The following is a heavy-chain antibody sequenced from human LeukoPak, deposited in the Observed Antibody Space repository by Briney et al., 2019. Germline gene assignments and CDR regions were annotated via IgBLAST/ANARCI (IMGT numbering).Heavy chain of an antibody. J-gene: IGHJ6*02. CDR1: GFTFSIYG. D-gene: IGHD3-10*01. CDR3: ARANYGSGSNYYYGLDV. Sequence: GGSLRLSCGASGFTFSIYGMHWVRQAPGKGPEWVAVIWFDGSNKYYADSVKGRFTISRDNSKNTLYLQINSLRAEDTAVYYCARANYGSGSNYYYGLDVWGQGTTVTASS. V-gene: IGHV3-33*01. CDR2: IWFDGSNK.